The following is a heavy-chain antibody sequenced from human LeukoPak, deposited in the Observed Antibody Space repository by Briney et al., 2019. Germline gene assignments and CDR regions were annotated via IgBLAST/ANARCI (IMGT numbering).Heavy chain of an antibody. CDR1: GYTFTSYG. CDR2: ISAYNGNT. CDR3: ARDENYDFWSGGGAFDI. V-gene: IGHV1-18*01. D-gene: IGHD3-3*01. J-gene: IGHJ3*02. Sequence: AASVKVSCKASGYTFTSYGISWVRQAPGQGLEWMGWISAYNGNTNYAQKLQGRVTMTTDTSTSTAYMELRSLRSDDTAVYYCARDENYDFWSGGGAFDIWGQGTMVTVSS.